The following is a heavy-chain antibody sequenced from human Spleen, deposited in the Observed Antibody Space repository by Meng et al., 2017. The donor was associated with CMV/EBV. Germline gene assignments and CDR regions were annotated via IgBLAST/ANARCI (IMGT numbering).Heavy chain of an antibody. D-gene: IGHD1-14*01. CDR3: ARWNHENYFDY. Sequence: SETLSLTCAVYGGSFSGYYWSWIRQPPGKGLEWIGEINHSGSTNYNPSLKSRVTISVDTSKNQFSLKLRSVTAADTAVYYCARWNHENYFDYWGQGTLVTVSS. J-gene: IGHJ4*02. CDR2: INHSGST. CDR1: GGSFSGYY. V-gene: IGHV4-34*01.